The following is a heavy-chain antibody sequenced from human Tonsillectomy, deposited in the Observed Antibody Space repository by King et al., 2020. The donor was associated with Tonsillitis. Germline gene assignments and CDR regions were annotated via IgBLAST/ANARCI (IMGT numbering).Heavy chain of an antibody. CDR2: INHSGST. V-gene: IGHV4-34*01. CDR1: GGSFSGYY. D-gene: IGHD5-18*01. Sequence: VQLQQWGAGLLKPSETLSLTCAVYGGSFSGYYWSWIRQPPGKGLEWIGEINHSGSTNYNPSLKSRVTISVDTSKNQFFLKLSSVTAADTAVYYCARARRIQLRFSYFALWGRGTLVTVSS. CDR3: ARARRIQLRFSYFAL. J-gene: IGHJ2*01.